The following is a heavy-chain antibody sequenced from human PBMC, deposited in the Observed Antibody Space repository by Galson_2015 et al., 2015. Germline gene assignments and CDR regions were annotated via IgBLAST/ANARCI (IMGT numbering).Heavy chain of an antibody. D-gene: IGHD6-19*01. J-gene: IGHJ6*02. CDR3: AGVAGQLPYYYGMDL. V-gene: IGHV3-53*01. CDR1: GFSVNSDY. CDR2: IYSETMT. Sequence: SLRLSCAASGFSVNSDYISWVRQAPGKGLEWVSIIYSETMTYYADSVMGRFTISRDNSRKTVHLQMDRLRGDDTAVYYCAGVAGQLPYYYGMDLWGQGTTVTVSS.